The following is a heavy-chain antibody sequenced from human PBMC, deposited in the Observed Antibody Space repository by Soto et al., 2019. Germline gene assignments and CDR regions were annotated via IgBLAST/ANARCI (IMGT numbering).Heavy chain of an antibody. D-gene: IGHD3-22*01. CDR3: ASSPLIPLYYYDSSGYYSAGY. Sequence: GAAVKVSCKASGYTFTSYGISWVRQAPGQGLEWMGWISAYNGNTNYAQKLQGRVTMTTDTSTSTAYMELRSLRSDDTAVYYCASSPLIPLYYYDSSGYYSAGYWGQGTLVSVSS. CDR1: GYTFTSYG. CDR2: ISAYNGNT. J-gene: IGHJ4*02. V-gene: IGHV1-18*01.